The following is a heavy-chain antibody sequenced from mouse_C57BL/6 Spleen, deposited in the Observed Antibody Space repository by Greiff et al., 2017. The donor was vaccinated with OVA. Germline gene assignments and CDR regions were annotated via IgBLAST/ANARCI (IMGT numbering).Heavy chain of an antibody. J-gene: IGHJ1*03. CDR2: ISDGGSYT. CDR3: ARASDRYFDV. V-gene: IGHV5-4*03. Sequence: EVNVVESGGGLVKPGGSLKLSCAASGFTFSSYAMSWVRQTPEKRLEWVATISDGGSYTYYPDNVKGRFTISRDNAKNNLYLQMSHLKSEDTAMYYCARASDRYFDVWGTGTTVTVSS. CDR1: GFTFSSYA. D-gene: IGHD6-1*01.